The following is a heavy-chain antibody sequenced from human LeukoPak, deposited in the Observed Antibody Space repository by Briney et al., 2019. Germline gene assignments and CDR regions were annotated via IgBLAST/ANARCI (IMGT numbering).Heavy chain of an antibody. CDR2: INPSSGGT. J-gene: IGHJ4*02. CDR1: GGTFSSYA. CDR3: ARMPPAAINYLDY. V-gene: IGHV1-2*02. D-gene: IGHD2-2*01. Sequence: GASVKVSCKASGGTFSSYAISWVRQAPGQGLEWMGWINPSSGGTNYAQNFQGRVTMTRDTSISTAYMELSRLRSDDTAVYYCARMPPAAINYLDYWGQGTVVTVSS.